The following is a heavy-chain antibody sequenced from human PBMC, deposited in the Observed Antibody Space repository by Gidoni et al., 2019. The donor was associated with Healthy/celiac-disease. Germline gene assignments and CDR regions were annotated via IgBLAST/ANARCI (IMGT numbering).Heavy chain of an antibody. D-gene: IGHD1-1*01. Sequence: QLQLQESGPGLVKPSETLSLTCTVSGCSISSSSYYWGWIRQPPGKGLEWIGSIYYSGSTYYNPSLKSRVTISVDTSKNQFSLKLSSVTAADTAVYYCARQNTGTTINPWEVRHWFDPWGQGTLVTVSS. CDR3: ARQNTGTTINPWEVRHWFDP. V-gene: IGHV4-39*01. J-gene: IGHJ5*02. CDR2: IYYSGST. CDR1: GCSISSSSYY.